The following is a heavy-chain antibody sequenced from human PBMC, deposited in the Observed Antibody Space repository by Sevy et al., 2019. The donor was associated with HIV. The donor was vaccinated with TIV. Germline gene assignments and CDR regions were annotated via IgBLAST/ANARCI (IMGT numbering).Heavy chain of an antibody. J-gene: IGHJ5*02. D-gene: IGHD4-4*01. CDR3: ARETDNSARWLDP. V-gene: IGHV3-30*02. CDR1: GFTFNFHG. CDR2: IWHDGSNK. Sequence: GGSLRRSCAASGFTFNFHGMHWVRQAPGKGLEWVAFIWHDGSNKYMADSVKGRFTISRDNSKNTWFLQMNSLTVEDTAVYYCARETDNSARWLDPWGQGTLVTVSS.